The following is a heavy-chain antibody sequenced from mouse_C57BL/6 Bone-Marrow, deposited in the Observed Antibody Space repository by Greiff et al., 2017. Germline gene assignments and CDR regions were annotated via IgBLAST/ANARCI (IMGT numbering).Heavy chain of an antibody. CDR2: INPSSGYT. V-gene: IGHV1-7*01. D-gene: IGHD1-1*01. CDR1: GYTFTSYW. Sequence: QVQLQQSGAELAKPGASVKLSCKASGYTFTSYWMHWVKQRPGQGLEWIGYINPSSGYTKYNQKFKDKATLTADKSSSTAYMQLSSLTYEDSAVYDCARSYITTVVGRYFDVWGTGTTVTVSS. CDR3: ARSYITTVVGRYFDV. J-gene: IGHJ1*03.